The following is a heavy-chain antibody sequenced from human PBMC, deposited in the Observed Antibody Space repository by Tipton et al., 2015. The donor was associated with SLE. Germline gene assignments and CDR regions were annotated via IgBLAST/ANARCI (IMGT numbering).Heavy chain of an antibody. D-gene: IGHD3-10*01. CDR2: IFHSGST. Sequence: TLSLTCTVSGGSISSYYWSWIRQPPGKALEWIGFIFHSGSTNHNPPPKSRVTISVDTSKNQFSLKLNSVTAADTAVYFCAREGVHPYWYFDVWGRGTLVTVSS. V-gene: IGHV4-59*01. CDR3: AREGVHPYWYFDV. J-gene: IGHJ2*01. CDR1: GGSISSYY.